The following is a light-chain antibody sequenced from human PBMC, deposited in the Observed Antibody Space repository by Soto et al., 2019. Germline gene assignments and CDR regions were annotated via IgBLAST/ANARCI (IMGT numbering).Light chain of an antibody. J-gene: IGKJ1*01. Sequence: DSQMTQSHSTLSASVGDRVTITCRASQGISSYLAWYQQKPGKAPKLLIYKASTLKSGVPSRFSGSGSGTEFTLTISSLQPDDFATYYCQHYNSYSEAFGQGTKVDIK. CDR3: QHYNSYSEA. CDR1: QGISSY. V-gene: IGKV1-5*03. CDR2: KAS.